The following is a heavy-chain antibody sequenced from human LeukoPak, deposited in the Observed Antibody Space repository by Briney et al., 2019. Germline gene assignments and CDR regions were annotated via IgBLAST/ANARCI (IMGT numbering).Heavy chain of an antibody. J-gene: IGHJ4*02. CDR2: INPNSGGT. D-gene: IGHD2-15*01. CDR1: GYTFTSYG. CDR3: ARDEFVVVPRTPGY. V-gene: IGHV1-2*02. Sequence: ASVKVSCKASGYTFTSYGISWVRQAPGQGLEWMGWINPNSGGTNYAQKFQGRVTMTRDTSISTAYMELSRLRSDDTAVYYCARDEFVVVPRTPGYWGQGTLVTVSS.